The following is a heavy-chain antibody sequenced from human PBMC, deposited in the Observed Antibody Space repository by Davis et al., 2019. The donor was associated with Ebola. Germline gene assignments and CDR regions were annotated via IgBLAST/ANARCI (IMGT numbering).Heavy chain of an antibody. Sequence: ADSVKVSCKASGGTFSTYGISWVRQAPGQGLEWIGRINVYNGHTNYAQNFQGRVTVSTDTSTSIAYMELRSLRSDDTALYYCARDATTVTTIWFDPWGQGTLVTVSS. CDR2: INVYNGHT. D-gene: IGHD4-17*01. J-gene: IGHJ5*02. CDR1: GGTFSTYG. CDR3: ARDATTVTTIWFDP. V-gene: IGHV1-18*01.